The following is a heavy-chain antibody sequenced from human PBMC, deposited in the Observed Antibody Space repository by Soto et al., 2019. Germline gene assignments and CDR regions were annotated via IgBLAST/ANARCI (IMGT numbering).Heavy chain of an antibody. D-gene: IGHD1-20*01. CDR3: TRETVAGITGLDY. CDR2: ISVSDAFI. Sequence: EVQLLESGGDLVQPGGSLRLSCAASGFNVGAFAVNWVRQAPGKGLEWVSGISVSDAFIYYADSVRGRFSISRDASENILYLHMNSLRVDYTALYYCTRETVAGITGLDYWGPGTLVTVSS. J-gene: IGHJ4*02. V-gene: IGHV3-23*01. CDR1: GFNVGAFA.